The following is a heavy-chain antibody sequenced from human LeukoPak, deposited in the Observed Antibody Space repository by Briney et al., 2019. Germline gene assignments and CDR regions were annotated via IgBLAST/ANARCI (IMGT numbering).Heavy chain of an antibody. V-gene: IGHV3-23*01. J-gene: IGHJ4*02. CDR1: GFTFSSYG. D-gene: IGHD1-26*01. CDR3: AKDLLSGSYTYYFDY. Sequence: GGSLRLSCAASGFTFSSYGMHWVRQAPGKGLEWVSSISGSGGRTYYADSVKVRFTISRDNSKNTLYLQMNSLRAEDTAVYYCAKDLLSGSYTYYFDYWGQGTLVTVSS. CDR2: ISGSGGRT.